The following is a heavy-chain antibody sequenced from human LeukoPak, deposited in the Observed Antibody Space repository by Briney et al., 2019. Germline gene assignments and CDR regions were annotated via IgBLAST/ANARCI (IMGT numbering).Heavy chain of an antibody. Sequence: SQTLSLTCSVSGDSVSSDTGGYYWSWIRQHPGKGLEWIGYIYYSGSTYYNPSLKSRVTISVDTSKNQFSLKLSSVTAADTAVYYCARARSGSTTWYGVYYFDPWGQGTLVTVSS. J-gene: IGHJ5*02. V-gene: IGHV4-31*03. CDR3: ARARSGSTTWYGVYYFDP. CDR1: GDSVSSDTGGYY. D-gene: IGHD6-13*01. CDR2: IYYSGST.